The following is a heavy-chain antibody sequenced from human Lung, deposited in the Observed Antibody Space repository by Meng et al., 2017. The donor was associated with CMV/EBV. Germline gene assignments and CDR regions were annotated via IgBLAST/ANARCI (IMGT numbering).Heavy chain of an antibody. Sequence: ASVXVSXKASGYTFTGYYMHWVRQAPGQGLEWMGWINPNSGGTNYAQKFQGRVTMTRDTSISTAYMELSRLRSDDTAVYYCAYTYDFWSGYYPPGMDVWRQGTTVTVSS. CDR1: GYTFTGYY. J-gene: IGHJ6*02. CDR3: AYTYDFWSGYYPPGMDV. CDR2: INPNSGGT. V-gene: IGHV1-2*02. D-gene: IGHD3-3*01.